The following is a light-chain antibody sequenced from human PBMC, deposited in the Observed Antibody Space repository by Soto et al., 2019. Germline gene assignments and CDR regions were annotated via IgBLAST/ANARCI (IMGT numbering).Light chain of an antibody. CDR1: SGDVGTYKY. CDR2: EVS. Sequence: QSVLTQPPSASGSPGQSVTISCTGTSGDVGTYKYVSWYQQHPGQAPKVIIYEVSKRPSGVPDRFSGSKSGNTASLTVSGLQAEDEADYYCTSYAGSNNWIFGGGTKLTVL. CDR3: TSYAGSNNWI. V-gene: IGLV2-8*01. J-gene: IGLJ2*01.